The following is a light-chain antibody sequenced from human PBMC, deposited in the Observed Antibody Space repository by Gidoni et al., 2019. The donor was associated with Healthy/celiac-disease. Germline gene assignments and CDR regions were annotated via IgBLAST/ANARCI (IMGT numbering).Light chain of an antibody. Sequence: DIQMTQSPSSLSASVGDRVTITCQASQDISNYLNWYQQKPGKAPKLLIYDASNLETGVPSRFSGSGSGTDFTFTISSLQPEDIATYYCQQYDNLPPFFGQXTKLEIK. CDR1: QDISNY. CDR3: QQYDNLPPF. V-gene: IGKV1-33*01. CDR2: DAS. J-gene: IGKJ2*01.